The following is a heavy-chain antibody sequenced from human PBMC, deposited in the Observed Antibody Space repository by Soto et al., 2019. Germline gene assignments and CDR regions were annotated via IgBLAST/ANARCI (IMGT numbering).Heavy chain of an antibody. CDR2: INPNGGVT. CDR1: GDSFNDYY. CDR3: ARESGGATATLDYYHFYMDV. V-gene: IGHV1-2*02. D-gene: IGHD5-12*01. J-gene: IGHJ6*03. Sequence: VQLVQSGAEVKKPGASVKVSCKTSGDSFNDYYIHWVRQAPGQGLEWMGWINPNGGVTKYAQKFQGRVTVTRDTSIRTVYMELSSLRSDDTAVYYCARESGGATATLDYYHFYMDVWGKGTTVTVSS.